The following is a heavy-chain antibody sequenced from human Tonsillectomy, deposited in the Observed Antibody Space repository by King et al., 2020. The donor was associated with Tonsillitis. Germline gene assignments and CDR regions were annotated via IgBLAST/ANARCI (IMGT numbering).Heavy chain of an antibody. CDR1: GFTFEDYA. J-gene: IGHJ4*02. CDR3: AKDTRALYDFWTGSFDY. D-gene: IGHD3-3*01. CDR2: ISWNSGGT. V-gene: IGHV3-9*01. Sequence: VQLVESGGGLVQPGRSLRLSCAASGFTFEDYAMHWVRQAPGKGLEWVSGISWNSGGTGYADSVKGRFNSSRDNAKNSQYLQMNSLRAEDTALYYCAKDTRALYDFWTGSFDYWGQGTRVPVSS.